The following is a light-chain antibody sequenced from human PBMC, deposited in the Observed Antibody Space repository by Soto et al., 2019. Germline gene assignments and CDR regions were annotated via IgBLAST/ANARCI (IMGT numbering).Light chain of an antibody. Sequence: DIQMTQSPSAMSASVGDRVTITCRASPGISNYLAWFQQKPGKVPKGLIYAASSLQSGVPSRFSGSGSGTEFTLTISSLQPEDFATYYCLQHNSYPRTFGQGTKVEIK. CDR3: LQHNSYPRT. CDR1: PGISNY. V-gene: IGKV1-17*03. J-gene: IGKJ1*01. CDR2: AAS.